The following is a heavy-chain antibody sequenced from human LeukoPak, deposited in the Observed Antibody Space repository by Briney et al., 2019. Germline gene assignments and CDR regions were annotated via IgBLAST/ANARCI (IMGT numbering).Heavy chain of an antibody. J-gene: IGHJ3*02. CDR2: IYYSGST. D-gene: IGHD2-21*02. CDR3: ARHLVVVTAINAFDI. V-gene: IGHV4-59*08. CDR1: GGSISSYY. Sequence: SETLSLTCTVSGGSISSYYWSWIRQPPGKGLEWIGYIYYSGSTNYNPSLKSRVTISVDTSKNQFSLKLSSVTAADTAVYYCARHLVVVTAINAFDIWGQGTMVTVSS.